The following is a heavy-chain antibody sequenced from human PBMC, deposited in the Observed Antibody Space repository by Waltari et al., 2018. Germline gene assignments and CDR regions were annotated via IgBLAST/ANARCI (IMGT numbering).Heavy chain of an antibody. J-gene: IGHJ4*02. Sequence: YYMHWVRQAPGQGLEWMGRINPNSGGTNYAQKFQGRVTMTRDTSISTAYMELSRLRSDDTAVYYCAREEKTVTLDYWGQGTLVTVSS. CDR1: YY. D-gene: IGHD4-17*01. V-gene: IGHV1-2*06. CDR3: AREEKTVTLDY. CDR2: INPNSGGT.